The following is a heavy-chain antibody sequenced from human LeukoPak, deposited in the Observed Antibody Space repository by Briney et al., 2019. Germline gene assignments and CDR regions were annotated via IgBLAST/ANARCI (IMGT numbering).Heavy chain of an antibody. V-gene: IGHV3-33*01. Sequence: GGSLRLSCTASGFSFRDYGMHWVRQAPGKGPEWVAIIWYDGSNKYYADSVKGRFTISRDNSKNTLYLQMNFLRADDTAVYYCATGPDYYNSSSYYPYYWGQGTLVTVSS. CDR2: IWYDGSNK. D-gene: IGHD3-22*01. CDR3: ATGPDYYNSSSYYPYY. J-gene: IGHJ4*02. CDR1: GFSFRDYG.